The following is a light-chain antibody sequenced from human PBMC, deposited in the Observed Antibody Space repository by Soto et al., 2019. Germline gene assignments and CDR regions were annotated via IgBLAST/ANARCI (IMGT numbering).Light chain of an antibody. J-gene: IGLJ1*01. CDR2: EGS. CDR3: CSYEGRSTPYV. CDR1: SSDVGSYKF. Sequence: QSALTQPASVSGSPGQSITISCTGTSSDVGSYKFVSWYQHHPGKAPKLMIYEGSKRPSGVSNRFSGSKSGNTASLTISGLQAEDEADHYRCSYEGRSTPYVFGTGTKVTVL. V-gene: IGLV2-23*01.